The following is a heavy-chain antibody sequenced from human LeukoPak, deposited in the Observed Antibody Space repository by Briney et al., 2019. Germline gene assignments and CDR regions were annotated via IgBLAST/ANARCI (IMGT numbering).Heavy chain of an antibody. Sequence: SETLSLTCTVSGASISTYYWSWIRQPPGKGLEWIGYISYSGSTNYNPSLKTPVTISIDTSKNQFSLKLSSVTAADTAVYYCARATAPITIFGVVIDPVDAFDIWGQGTMVTVSS. CDR3: ARATAPITIFGVVIDPVDAFDI. V-gene: IGHV4-59*12. CDR2: ISYSGST. D-gene: IGHD3-3*01. CDR1: GASISTYY. J-gene: IGHJ3*02.